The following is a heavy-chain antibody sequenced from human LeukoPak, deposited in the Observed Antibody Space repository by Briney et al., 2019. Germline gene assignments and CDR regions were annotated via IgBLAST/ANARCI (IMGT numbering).Heavy chain of an antibody. CDR1: GGSINSSNW. D-gene: IGHD3-16*01. CDR3: ARNTRLRQHFDY. V-gene: IGHV4-4*02. Sequence: SGTLSLTCAVSGGSINSSNWWSWVRQPPGKGLEWIGVIYHSGSTNYNPSLKSRVTISVDKSKNQFSLKLSSVTAADTAVYYCARNTRLRQHFDYWGQGTLVTVSS. CDR2: IYHSGST. J-gene: IGHJ4*02.